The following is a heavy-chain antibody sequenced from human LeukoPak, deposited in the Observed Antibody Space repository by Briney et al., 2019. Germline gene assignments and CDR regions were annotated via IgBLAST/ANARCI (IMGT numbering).Heavy chain of an antibody. CDR2: ISGSSRYV. J-gene: IGHJ4*02. V-gene: IGHV3-21*01. D-gene: IGHD4-17*01. CDR1: GFNFSPYS. Sequence: GGSLRLSCVGSGFNFSPYSINWVRQAPGKGLEWVSTISGSSRYVYYAVSVKGRFTISRDNAKSSVFLQMNSLRADDTAIYYCARRLNYGDYGSDYWGQGTLVTVSS. CDR3: ARRLNYGDYGSDY.